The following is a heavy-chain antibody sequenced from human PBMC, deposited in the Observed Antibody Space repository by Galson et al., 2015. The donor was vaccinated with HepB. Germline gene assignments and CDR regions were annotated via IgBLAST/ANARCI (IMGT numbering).Heavy chain of an antibody. J-gene: IGHJ6*03. Sequence: SLRLSCAASGFTFDSYGMHWVRQAPGKGLEWVSALSASGVHTYYPDSVKGRFIVSRDNSKNTLFLQMSSLRADDTAVYYCAKEGYASGTSAYYYMDAWGKGTTVAVSS. CDR2: LSASGVHT. V-gene: IGHV3-23*01. D-gene: IGHD3-10*01. CDR1: GFTFDSYG. CDR3: AKEGYASGTSAYYYMDA.